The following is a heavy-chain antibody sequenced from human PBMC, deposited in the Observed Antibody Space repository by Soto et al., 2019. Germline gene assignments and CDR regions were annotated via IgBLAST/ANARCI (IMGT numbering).Heavy chain of an antibody. CDR2: ISGSGGST. CDR1: GFTFSSYA. V-gene: IGHV3-23*01. J-gene: IGHJ6*02. CDR3: AKDRREYYDFWSGPYYGMDV. D-gene: IGHD3-3*01. Sequence: PGGSLRLSCAASGFTFSSYAMSWVRQAPGKGLEWVSAISGSGGSTYYADSVKGRFTISRDNSKNTLYLQMNSLRAEDTAVYYCAKDRREYYDFWSGPYYGMDVWGQGTTVTVSS.